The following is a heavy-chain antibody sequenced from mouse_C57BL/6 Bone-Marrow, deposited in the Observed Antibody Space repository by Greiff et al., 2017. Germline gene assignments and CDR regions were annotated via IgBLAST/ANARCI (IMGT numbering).Heavy chain of an antibody. D-gene: IGHD1-2*01. Sequence: EVKLMESGGGLVKPGGSLKLSCAASGFTFSDYGMHWVRQAPETGLEWVAYISSGSSTIYYADTVKGRFTISRDNAKNTLFLQMTSLRSEDTAMYYCARRLEAYWGQGTLVTVSA. V-gene: IGHV5-17*01. CDR3: ARRLEAY. CDR2: ISSGSSTI. CDR1: GFTFSDYG. J-gene: IGHJ3*01.